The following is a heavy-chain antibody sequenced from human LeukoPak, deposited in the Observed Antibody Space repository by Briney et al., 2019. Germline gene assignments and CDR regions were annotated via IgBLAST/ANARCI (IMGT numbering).Heavy chain of an antibody. D-gene: IGHD2/OR15-2a*01. CDR1: GYTFSDNY. V-gene: IGHV1-2*06. CDR2: INPNGGAT. J-gene: IGHJ3*02. Sequence: ASVKVSCKASGYTFSDNYIHWFRQAPGHGLEWMGRINPNGGATNYAQTFQGRVSMTSDTSISTAAMELSGLRSDDAAVYYCALSMTTSAAGAFDIWGQGTTVTVSS. CDR3: ALSMTTSAAGAFDI.